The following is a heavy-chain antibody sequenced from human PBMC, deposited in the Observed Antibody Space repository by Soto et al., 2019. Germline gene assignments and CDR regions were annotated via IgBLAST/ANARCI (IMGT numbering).Heavy chain of an antibody. V-gene: IGHV1-69*13. CDR1: GGTFSSYA. CDR3: ARDRPDSSGSFDY. J-gene: IGHJ4*02. D-gene: IGHD3-22*01. CDR2: IIPIFGTA. Sequence: GASVKVSCKASGGTFSSYAISWVRQAPGQGLEWMGGIIPIFGTANYAQKFQGRVTITADESTSTAYMELSSLRSEDTAVYYCARDRPDSSGSFDYWGQGTLVTVSS.